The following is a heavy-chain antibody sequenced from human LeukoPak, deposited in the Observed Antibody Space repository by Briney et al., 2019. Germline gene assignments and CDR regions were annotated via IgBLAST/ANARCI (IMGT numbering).Heavy chain of an antibody. CDR3: ARAQPYYYGSGSSYGYFDY. D-gene: IGHD3-10*01. J-gene: IGHJ4*02. CDR1: GFTFSSYA. V-gene: IGHV3-23*01. CDR2: ISGSGGST. Sequence: GGSLRLSCAASGFTFSSYAMSWVRQAPGKGLEWVSAISGSGGSTYYADSVKGRFTISRDNAKNSLYLQMNSPRAEDTAVYYCARAQPYYYGSGSSYGYFDYWGQGTLVTVSS.